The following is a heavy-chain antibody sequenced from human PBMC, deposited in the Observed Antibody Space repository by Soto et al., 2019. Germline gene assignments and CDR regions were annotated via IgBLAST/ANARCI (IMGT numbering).Heavy chain of an antibody. CDR1: GYTFTAYG. V-gene: IGHV1-18*01. D-gene: IGHD6-19*01. J-gene: IGHJ6*03. CDR3: ARGIAVGDYYYMDV. CDR2: VSAYNGVT. Sequence: QVHLVQSGAEVKEPGDSVKVSCKASGYTFTAYGINWVRQAPGQGLEWMGWVSAYNGVTNYAQKLHGRVAMTTDTSTKTAYMELRSLRPDDTAVYYCARGIAVGDYYYMDVWGIGTTVTVSS.